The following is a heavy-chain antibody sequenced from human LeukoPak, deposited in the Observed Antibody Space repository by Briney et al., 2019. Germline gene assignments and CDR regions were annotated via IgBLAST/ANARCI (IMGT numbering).Heavy chain of an antibody. Sequence: GASVKVSCKASGYTFSDYYMHWVRQAPGQGLVGTGGINPNSGGTNYAKKFHGRVTMTRDMSISTAYMEVSRLTSADTAVYYCARATIADSSTYYIDYWGLGTLVTVSS. V-gene: IGHV1-2*02. D-gene: IGHD3-22*01. J-gene: IGHJ4*02. CDR1: GYTFSDYY. CDR2: INPNSGGT. CDR3: ARATIADSSTYYIDY.